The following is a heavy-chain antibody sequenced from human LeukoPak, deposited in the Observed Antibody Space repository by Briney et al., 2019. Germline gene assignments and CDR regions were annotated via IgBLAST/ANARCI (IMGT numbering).Heavy chain of an antibody. CDR2: MYYSGSG. J-gene: IGHJ6*03. CDR3: ATLTYYYSYLAV. V-gene: IGHV4-39*01. CDR1: GGSISSSSYY. Sequence: SETLSLTCTVSGGSISSSSYYWGWIRQAPGKGLEWIGSMYYSGSGSYSPSLKSRVTISLDTSNNRFSLKLNSVTAADTAVYYCATLTYYYSYLAVWGKGTTVTVSS.